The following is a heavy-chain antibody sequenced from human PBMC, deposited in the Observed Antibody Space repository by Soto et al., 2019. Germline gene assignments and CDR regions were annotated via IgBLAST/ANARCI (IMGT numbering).Heavy chain of an antibody. Sequence: SLNLYWKSSGESLSRDPVNWVRQENGQGLEWMGGIIPIFGPANFAKKFQGRVTITADESTTTAYMELSTLTSEDTAVYYCATGSFTSTGGRIGYHYNAMDVWGQRITVTVSS. CDR1: GESLSRDP. V-gene: IGHV1-69*13. D-gene: IGHD1-1*01. CDR3: ATGSFTSTGGRIGYHYNAMDV. CDR2: IIPIFGPA. J-gene: IGHJ6*02.